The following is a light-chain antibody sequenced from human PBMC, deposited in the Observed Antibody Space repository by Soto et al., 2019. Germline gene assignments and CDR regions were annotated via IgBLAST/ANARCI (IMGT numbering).Light chain of an antibody. CDR2: DAS. CDR3: QQLNSYPFT. CDR1: QSVSSN. V-gene: IGKV3-11*01. Sequence: DIVLTQSPGTLSLSPGERATLSCRASQSVSSNHLAWYQQKPGQAPRLLINDASNRVTGIPARFSGGGSGTDFTLTISSLEPEDFATYYCQQLNSYPFTFGQGTRLEIK. J-gene: IGKJ5*01.